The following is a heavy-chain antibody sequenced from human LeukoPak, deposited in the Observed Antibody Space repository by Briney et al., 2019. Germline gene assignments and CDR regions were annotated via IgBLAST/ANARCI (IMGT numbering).Heavy chain of an antibody. Sequence: GGSLRLSCAASGFGFSGHEMNWVRQASGKGLEWVSYISISGSTIFYADSVRGRFTISRDNAKNSLYLQMNSLRAEDTAVYYCARGGSSGYDYNAFDMWGQGTVVTVSS. CDR1: GFGFSGHE. CDR3: ARGGSSGYDYNAFDM. D-gene: IGHD3-22*01. V-gene: IGHV3-48*03. J-gene: IGHJ3*02. CDR2: ISISGSTI.